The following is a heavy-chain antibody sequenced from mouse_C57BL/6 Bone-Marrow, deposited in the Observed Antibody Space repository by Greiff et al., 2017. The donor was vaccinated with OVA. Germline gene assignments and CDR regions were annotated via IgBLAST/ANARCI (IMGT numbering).Heavy chain of an antibody. CDR1: GFNIKDDY. Sequence: VQLQQSGAELVRPGASVTLSCTASGFNIKDDYMHWVKQRPEQGLEWIGWIDPENGDTEYASQFQGKATITADTSSNTAYLQLSGLTAEYTAVYYCTSYGNFDYWGQGTTLTVSS. CDR3: TSYGNFDY. D-gene: IGHD2-1*01. V-gene: IGHV14-4*01. CDR2: IDPENGDT. J-gene: IGHJ2*01.